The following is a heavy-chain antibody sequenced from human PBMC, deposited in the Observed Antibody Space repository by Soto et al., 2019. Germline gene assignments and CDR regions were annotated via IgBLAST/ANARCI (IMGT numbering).Heavy chain of an antibody. D-gene: IGHD3-10*01. CDR1: GLTFSSYA. CDR3: AKVVLLWFGELDV. Sequence: GGSLRLSCAASGLTFSSYAMSWVRQAPGKGLEWVSAISGSGGSTYYADSVKGRFTISRDNSKNTLYLQMNSLRAEDTAVYYCAKVVLLWFGELDVWGKGTTVTVSS. V-gene: IGHV3-23*01. J-gene: IGHJ6*04. CDR2: ISGSGGST.